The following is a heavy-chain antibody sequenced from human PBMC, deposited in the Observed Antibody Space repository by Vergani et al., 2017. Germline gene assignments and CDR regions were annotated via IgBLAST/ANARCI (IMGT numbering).Heavy chain of an antibody. D-gene: IGHD2-2*01. J-gene: IGHJ3*02. CDR3: ARVGDYCSSTSCYAFDI. Sequence: QVQLQESGPGLVKPSQTLSLTCTVSGGSISSGGYYWSWLRQHPGKGLEWIGYIYYSGSTYYNPSLKSRVTISVDTSKNQFSLKLSSLTAADTAVYYCARVGDYCSSTSCYAFDIWGQGTMVTVSS. CDR1: GGSISSGGYY. CDR2: IYYSGST. V-gene: IGHV4-31*03.